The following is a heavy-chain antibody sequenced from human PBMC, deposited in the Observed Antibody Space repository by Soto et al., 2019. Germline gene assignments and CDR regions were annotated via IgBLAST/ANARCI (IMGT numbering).Heavy chain of an antibody. CDR1: GYIFTSYV. CDR2: INPYNGNT. V-gene: IGHV1-18*01. Sequence: ASVKVSCKASGYIFTSYVMEWVRQAPGQRLEWMGWINPYNGNTNYAQKLQGRVTMTTDTSTSTAYMELRSLRSDDTAVYYCARDPVGGNWFDPWGQGTLVTVSS. J-gene: IGHJ5*02. CDR3: ARDPVGGNWFDP. D-gene: IGHD1-26*01.